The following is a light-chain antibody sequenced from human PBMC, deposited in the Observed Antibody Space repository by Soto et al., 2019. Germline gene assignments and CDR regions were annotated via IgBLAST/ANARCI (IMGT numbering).Light chain of an antibody. J-gene: IGLJ1*01. CDR3: AAWDDSLIGYV. CDR2: SNN. CDR1: NSNIGSHT. V-gene: IGLV1-44*01. Sequence: QSVLTQPPSASGTPGQRVTISCSGSNSNIGSHTVNWYQQVPGMAPKLLIYSNNQRPSGVPDRFSGSKSGTSASLAISGLQSEDEADYYCAAWDDSLIGYVFGPGTKLTVL.